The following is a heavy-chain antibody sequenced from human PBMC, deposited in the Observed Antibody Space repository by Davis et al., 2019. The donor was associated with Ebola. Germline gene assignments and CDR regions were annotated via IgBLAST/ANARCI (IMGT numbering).Heavy chain of an antibody. CDR3: ARDWHSSSWYYFDY. V-gene: IGHV3-33*01. Sequence: PGGSLRLSCAASGFTFSSYGMHWVRQAPGKGLEWVAVIWYDGSNKYYADSVKGRFTISRDNSKNTLYLQMNSLRAEDTAVYYCARDWHSSSWYYFDYWGQGTLVTVSS. D-gene: IGHD6-6*01. CDR1: GFTFSSYG. J-gene: IGHJ4*02. CDR2: IWYDGSNK.